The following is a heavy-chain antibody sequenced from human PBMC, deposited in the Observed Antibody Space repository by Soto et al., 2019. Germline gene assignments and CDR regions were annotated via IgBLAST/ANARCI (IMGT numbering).Heavy chain of an antibody. V-gene: IGHV4-59*08. CDR2: LYYTGST. Sequence: QVQLQESGPGLVKPSETLSLTCTVSGASISGYHWGWIRQPPGKGLEWIGYLYYTGSTHYNPSLKSRVTXPXXXSXXQFSLKLNSVTAADTAVYYCARGFAIGWYTYFFDLWGQGPLVTVSS. D-gene: IGHD6-19*01. CDR3: ARGFAIGWYTYFFDL. CDR1: GASISGYH. J-gene: IGHJ4*02.